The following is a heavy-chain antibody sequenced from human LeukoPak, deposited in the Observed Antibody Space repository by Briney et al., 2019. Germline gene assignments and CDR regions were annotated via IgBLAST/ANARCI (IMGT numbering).Heavy chain of an antibody. CDR2: INWSGSYT. J-gene: IGHJ4*02. CDR1: GFTFSSYD. D-gene: IGHD1-26*01. CDR3: ARASRNGGWGYDY. Sequence: GGSLSLSCAASGFTFSSYDMSWVRQAPGKGLEWVSGINWSGSYTGYADSVKGRFTISRDNAKNSLYLQMNSLRAEDTALYYCARASRNGGWGYDYWGQGTLVTVSS. V-gene: IGHV3-20*04.